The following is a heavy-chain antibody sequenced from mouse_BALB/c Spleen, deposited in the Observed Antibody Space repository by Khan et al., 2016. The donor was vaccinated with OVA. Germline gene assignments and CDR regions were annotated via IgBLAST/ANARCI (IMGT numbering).Heavy chain of an antibody. CDR3: TREYGNYVRYYFDY. CDR2: IDPYYGGA. J-gene: IGHJ2*01. CDR1: GYSFTGYN. D-gene: IGHD2-10*02. V-gene: IGHV1-39*01. Sequence: EVQLKQSGPELEKPGASVKISCKASGYSFTGYNMNWVKQSNGKSLEWIGNIDPYYGGATYNQKFKGKATLTVDKSSSTAYMQLKSLTSEDSAVYYCTREYGNYVRYYFDYWGQGTTLTVSS.